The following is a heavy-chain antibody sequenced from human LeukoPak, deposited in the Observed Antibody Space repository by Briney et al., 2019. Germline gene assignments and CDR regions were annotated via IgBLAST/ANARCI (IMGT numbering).Heavy chain of an antibody. CDR3: AKGLSRDSCAVDY. Sequence: PGGSLRLSCGASGFVFSDYSMNWVRQAPGKGLEWVSCITSSSEDIHYADSVKGRFTMSRDNAKNSLSLQMNNLSADDTAVYYCAKGLSRDSCAVDYWGQGTPVTVSS. V-gene: IGHV3-21*01. CDR2: ITSSSEDI. J-gene: IGHJ4*02. CDR1: GFVFSDYS. D-gene: IGHD2-21*02.